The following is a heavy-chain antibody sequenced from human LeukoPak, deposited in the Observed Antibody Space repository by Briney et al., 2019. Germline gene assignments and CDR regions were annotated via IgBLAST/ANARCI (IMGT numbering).Heavy chain of an antibody. CDR3: ARLMTTVTSAYNWFDP. CDR1: GGSISSYY. D-gene: IGHD4-17*01. J-gene: IGHJ5*02. V-gene: IGHV4-59*01. Sequence: SETLSLTCTVSGGSISSYYWSWIRQPPGEGLEWIGYIYYSGSTNYNPSLKSRVTISVDTSKNQFSLKLSSVTAADTAVYYCARLMTTVTSAYNWFDPWGQGTLVTVSS. CDR2: IYYSGST.